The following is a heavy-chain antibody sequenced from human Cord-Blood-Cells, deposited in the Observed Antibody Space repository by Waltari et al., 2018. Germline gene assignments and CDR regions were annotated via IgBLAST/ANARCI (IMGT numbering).Heavy chain of an antibody. CDR2: IIPIFGTA. J-gene: IGHJ6*02. CDR1: GGTFSSYA. Sequence: QVQLVQSGAEVKKPGSSVKVSCKASGGTFSSYAISWVRQAPGQGREWMGGIIPIFGTANYAQKFQGRVTITADESTSTGYMELSSLRSEDTAVYYCARGSEIYYDSSGYFRYYYGMDVWGQGTTVTVSS. V-gene: IGHV1-69*01. D-gene: IGHD3-22*01. CDR3: ARGSEIYYDSSGYFRYYYGMDV.